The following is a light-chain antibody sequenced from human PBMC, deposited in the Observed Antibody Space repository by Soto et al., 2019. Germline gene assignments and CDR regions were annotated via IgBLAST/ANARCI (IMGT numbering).Light chain of an antibody. J-gene: IGKJ2*01. CDR2: SAS. Sequence: DLQMSQSPSSLSASVGDSVTITCRASETIIDYLNWYQQQPGEAPKLLIFSASSLHSGVPSRFRGSVSGTHFTLTISSLQPEDFATYFCQQSFSAPRTFGQGTKLQAK. CDR1: ETIIDY. V-gene: IGKV1-39*01. CDR3: QQSFSAPRT.